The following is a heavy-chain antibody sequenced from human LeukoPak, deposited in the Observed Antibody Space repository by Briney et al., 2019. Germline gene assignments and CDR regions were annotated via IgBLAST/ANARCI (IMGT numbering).Heavy chain of an antibody. CDR3: ARHRDSYGTYYFDY. D-gene: IGHD5-18*01. J-gene: IGHJ4*02. Sequence: PSETLSLTCTVSGGSISSYYWSWIRQPPGKGLEWIGYIYYSGSTNYNPSLKSRVTISVDTSKNQFSLKLSSVTAADTAVYYRARHRDSYGTYYFDYWGQGTLVTVSS. V-gene: IGHV4-59*08. CDR2: IYYSGST. CDR1: GGSISSYY.